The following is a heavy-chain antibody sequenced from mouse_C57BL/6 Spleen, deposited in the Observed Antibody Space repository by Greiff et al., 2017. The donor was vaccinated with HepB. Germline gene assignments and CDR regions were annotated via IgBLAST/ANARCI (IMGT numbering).Heavy chain of an antibody. CDR3: ARHRGITTVVATDAMDY. V-gene: IGHV5-6*01. Sequence: EVMLVESGGDLVKPGGSLKLSCAASGFTFSSYGMSWVRQTPDKRLEWVATISSGGSYTYYPDSVKGRFTSSRDNAKNTLYRQMSSLMYEDTAMYYCARHRGITTVVATDAMDYWGQGTSVTVSS. CDR2: ISSGGSYT. J-gene: IGHJ4*01. D-gene: IGHD1-1*01. CDR1: GFTFSSYG.